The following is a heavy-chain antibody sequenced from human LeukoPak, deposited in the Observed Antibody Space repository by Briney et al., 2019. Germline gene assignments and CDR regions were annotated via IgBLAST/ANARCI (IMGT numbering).Heavy chain of an antibody. CDR3: ARGKSRGSHIDY. CDR2: IYHSGST. D-gene: IGHD1-26*01. V-gene: IGHV4-38-2*02. CDR1: GYSISSDYY. Sequence: SETLSLTCTVSGYSISSDYYWGWIRQPPGKGLEWIGSIYHSGSTYYNPSLKSRVTISVDTSKNQFSLKLRSVTAADTAVYYCARGKSRGSHIDYWGRGTLVTVSS. J-gene: IGHJ4*02.